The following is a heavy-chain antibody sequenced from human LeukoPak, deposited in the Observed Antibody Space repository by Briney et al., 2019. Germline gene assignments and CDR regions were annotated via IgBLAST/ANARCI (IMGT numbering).Heavy chain of an antibody. CDR1: GGTFSSYA. V-gene: IGHV1-69*04. J-gene: IGHJ1*01. CDR3: ARGPRREVYFQH. Sequence: SVKVSCKASGGTFSSYAISWVRQAPGQGLEWMGRIIPILGIANYAQKFQGRVTITADKSTSTAYMELSSLRSEDTAVYYCARGPRREVYFQHWGQGTLVTVSS. D-gene: IGHD1-14*01. CDR2: IIPILGIA.